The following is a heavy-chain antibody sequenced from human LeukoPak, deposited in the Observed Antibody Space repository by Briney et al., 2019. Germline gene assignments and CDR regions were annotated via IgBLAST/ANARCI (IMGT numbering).Heavy chain of an antibody. CDR2: IIPIFGTA. CDR1: GGTFSSYA. CDR3: AMGLAYCSGGSCYYNWFDP. J-gene: IGHJ5*02. D-gene: IGHD2-15*01. Sequence: SVKVSCKASGGTFSSYAISWVRKAPGQGLEWMGGIIPIFGTANYAQKFQGRVTITADESTSTAYMELSSLRSEDTALYYCAMGLAYCSGGSCYYNWFDPWGQGTLVTVSS. V-gene: IGHV1-69*13.